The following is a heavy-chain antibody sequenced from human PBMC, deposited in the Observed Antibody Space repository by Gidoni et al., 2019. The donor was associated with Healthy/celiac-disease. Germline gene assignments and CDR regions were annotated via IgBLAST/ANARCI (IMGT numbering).Heavy chain of an antibody. Sequence: QVQLVESGGGVVQPGRSLRLSCAASGFTFSSYAMHWVRQAPGKGLEWVAVISYDGSNKYYADSVKGRFTISRDNSKNTLYLQMNSLRAEDTAVYYCARDIGVVVPAAIPGVDYYYYGMDVWGQGTTVTVSS. V-gene: IGHV3-30*04. D-gene: IGHD2-2*02. J-gene: IGHJ6*02. CDR3: ARDIGVVVPAAIPGVDYYYYGMDV. CDR1: GFTFSSYA. CDR2: ISYDGSNK.